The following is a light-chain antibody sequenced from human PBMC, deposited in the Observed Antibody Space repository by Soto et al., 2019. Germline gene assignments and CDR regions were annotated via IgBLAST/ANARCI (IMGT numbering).Light chain of an antibody. CDR1: QGISTW. CDR3: LQANSFPIT. V-gene: IGKV1-12*01. Sequence: IQMTQSPSSVSASVGDRVTITCRASQGISTWLAWYQQKAGKAPNLLIYGASNLHSGVPSRFSGSGSGTNFTLTISSLQPEDFATYYCLQANSFPITFGQGTRLEIK. J-gene: IGKJ5*01. CDR2: GAS.